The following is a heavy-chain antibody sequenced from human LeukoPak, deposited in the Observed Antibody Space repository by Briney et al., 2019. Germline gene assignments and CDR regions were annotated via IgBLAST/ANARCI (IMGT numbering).Heavy chain of an antibody. CDR2: INPNSGGT. J-gene: IGHJ3*02. CDR3: ARDQYSGSSSKGAFDI. Sequence: ASVKVSCKASGYTFTGYYMHWVRQAPGQGLEWMGWINPNSGGTNYAQKFQGRVTMTRDTSISTAYMELSRLRSDDTAVYYCARDQYSGSSSKGAFDIWGQGTMVTVSS. CDR1: GYTFTGYY. V-gene: IGHV1-2*02. D-gene: IGHD6-13*01.